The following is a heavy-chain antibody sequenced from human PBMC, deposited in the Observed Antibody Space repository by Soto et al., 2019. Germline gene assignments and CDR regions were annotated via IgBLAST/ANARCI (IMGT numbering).Heavy chain of an antibody. CDR3: ATIAKATQTEDAFDI. V-gene: IGHV3-33*01. CDR1: GFTFSSYG. Sequence: GGSLRLSCAASGFTFSSYGMHWVRQAPGKGLEWVAVIWYDGSNKYYADSVKGRFTISRDNSKNTLYLQMNSLRAEDTAVYYCATIAKATQTEDAFDIWGQGTMVTVSS. J-gene: IGHJ3*02. D-gene: IGHD5-12*01. CDR2: IWYDGSNK.